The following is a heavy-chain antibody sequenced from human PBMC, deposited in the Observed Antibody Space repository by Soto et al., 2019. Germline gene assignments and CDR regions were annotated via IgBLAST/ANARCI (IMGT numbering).Heavy chain of an antibody. CDR3: ARDWGRDGCFDY. J-gene: IGHJ4*02. CDR2: IYYSGST. D-gene: IGHD3-16*01. V-gene: IGHV4-31*03. CDR1: GGSISSGGYY. Sequence: QVQLQESGPGLVKPSQTLSLICTVSGGSISSGGYYWSWIRQHPGKGLEWIGYIYYSGSTYYNPSLKSRVTISVDTSKTPFSLKLTSVTAADTAVYYCARDWGRDGCFDYWGQGTLVTVSS.